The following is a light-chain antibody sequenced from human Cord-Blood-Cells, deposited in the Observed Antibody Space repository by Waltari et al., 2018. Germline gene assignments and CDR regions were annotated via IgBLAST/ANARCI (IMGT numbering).Light chain of an antibody. CDR3: SSYTSSSTYVV. J-gene: IGLJ2*01. Sequence: QSALTQPAPVSGSPGQPITISCTGTSSYVGGYNYVSWYQQHPAKAPKLKIYDVSTRPSGVSNRFSGSKSGNTASLTISGLQAEDEADYYCSSYTSSSTYVVFGGGTKLTVL. CDR1: SSYVGGYNY. V-gene: IGLV2-14*01. CDR2: DVS.